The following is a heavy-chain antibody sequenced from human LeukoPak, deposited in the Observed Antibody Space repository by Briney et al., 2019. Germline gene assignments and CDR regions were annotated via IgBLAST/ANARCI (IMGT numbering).Heavy chain of an antibody. J-gene: IGHJ5*02. CDR2: ISGSGGST. CDR1: GFTFSSYA. V-gene: IGHV3-23*01. CDR3: AKEWYYDILTGYPRASNWFDP. D-gene: IGHD3-9*01. Sequence: GGSLRLSCAASGFTFSSYAMSWVRQAPGKGLEWVSAISGSGGSTYYADSVKGRSTISRDNSKNTLYLQMNSLRAEDTAVYYCAKEWYYDILTGYPRASNWFDPWGQGTLVTVSS.